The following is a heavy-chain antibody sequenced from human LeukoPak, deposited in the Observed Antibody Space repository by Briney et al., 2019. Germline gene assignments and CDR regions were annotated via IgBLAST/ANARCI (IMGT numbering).Heavy chain of an antibody. CDR2: IISGGST. J-gene: IGHJ4*02. CDR1: GFPFSSYA. D-gene: IGHD4-17*01. Sequence: GGSLRLSCAASGFPFSSYAMSWVRQAPGKGLEWVSVIISGGSTNYADSVKGRFTISRDNSKNTLYLQMDSLRAEDTAVYYCAKDMTTVTRGRLDYRGQGTLVTVSS. V-gene: IGHV3-23*01. CDR3: AKDMTTVTRGRLDY.